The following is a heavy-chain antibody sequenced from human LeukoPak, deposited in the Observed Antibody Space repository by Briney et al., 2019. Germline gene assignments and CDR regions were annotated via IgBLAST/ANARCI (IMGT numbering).Heavy chain of an antibody. J-gene: IGHJ4*02. D-gene: IGHD6-19*01. CDR2: IGGSGGPT. CDR1: GFTFSSYA. CDR3: AKDMDGGWFFDS. Sequence: PGGSLRLSCASSGFTFSSYAMSWVRQRPGRRLQWVSAIGGSGGPTYYTDSVKGRFTISRDNSRNTLYPHMTSLRAEDTALYYCAKDMDGGWFFDSWGQGTLVTVSS. V-gene: IGHV3-23*01.